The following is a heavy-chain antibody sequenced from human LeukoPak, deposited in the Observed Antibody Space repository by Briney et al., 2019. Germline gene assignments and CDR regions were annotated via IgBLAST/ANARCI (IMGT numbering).Heavy chain of an antibody. D-gene: IGHD2-15*01. Sequence: PGGSLRLSCAASGFTFSSYAMSWVRQAPGKGLEWVSAISGGGGSTYYVDSVRGRFTISRDNSKNTLYLQMNSLRAEDTAVYYCAKSDCSGGSCYPNFDYWGQGTLVTVSS. J-gene: IGHJ4*02. CDR1: GFTFSSYA. CDR2: ISGGGGST. CDR3: AKSDCSGGSCYPNFDY. V-gene: IGHV3-23*01.